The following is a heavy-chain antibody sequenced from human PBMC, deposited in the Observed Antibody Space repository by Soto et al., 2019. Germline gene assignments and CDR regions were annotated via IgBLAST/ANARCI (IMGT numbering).Heavy chain of an antibody. V-gene: IGHV3-23*01. D-gene: IGHD3-10*01. CDR2: ISGSGGNT. CDR1: GFTFSIYA. J-gene: IGHJ6*02. Sequence: GGSLRLSCAASGFTFSIYAMSWVRQAPGKGLEWVSSISGSGGNTYYADSVKGRFTISRDNSKNTLYLQMNSLRAGDTAVYYCAKRVGAGKSRAGGSYGMDVWGQGTTVTVSS. CDR3: AKRVGAGKSRAGGSYGMDV.